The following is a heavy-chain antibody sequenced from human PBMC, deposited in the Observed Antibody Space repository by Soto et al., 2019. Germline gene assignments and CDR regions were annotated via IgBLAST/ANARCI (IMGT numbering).Heavy chain of an antibody. CDR2: IIPVVGTT. CDR3: ARGLLYATTYLDY. CDR1: GDTFTTNS. J-gene: IGHJ4*02. D-gene: IGHD2-8*01. Sequence: QVQLVQSGAEVKKPGSSVKVSCKASGDTFTTNSLNWVRQAPGQGLEWMGGIIPVVGTTKYAQKYQDRVTITGDKSTNTAYMELSRLRSDDTAVYYCARGLLYATTYLDYWGQGTPVTVSS. V-gene: IGHV1-69*06.